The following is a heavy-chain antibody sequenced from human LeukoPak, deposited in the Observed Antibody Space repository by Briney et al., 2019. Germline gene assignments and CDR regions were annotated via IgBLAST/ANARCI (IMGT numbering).Heavy chain of an antibody. Sequence: ASVKVSCKASGYTFTGYYMHWVRQAPGQGLEWMGWINPNSGGTNYAQKFQGRVTMTRDTSISTAYMELSRLRSDDTAVYYCARDWTRSSSGFGYWGQGTLVTVSS. CDR2: INPNSGGT. CDR1: GYTFTGYY. CDR3: ARDWTRSSSGFGY. J-gene: IGHJ4*02. V-gene: IGHV1-2*02. D-gene: IGHD6-13*01.